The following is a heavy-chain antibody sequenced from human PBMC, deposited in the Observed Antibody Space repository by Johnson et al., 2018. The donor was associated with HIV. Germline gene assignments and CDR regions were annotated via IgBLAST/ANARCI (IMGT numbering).Heavy chain of an antibody. CDR1: GFTFSSYG. D-gene: IGHD1-1*01. CDR3: AKERGDNYVGGDAFDI. V-gene: IGHV3-30*18. CDR2: ISYDGSNK. J-gene: IGHJ3*02. Sequence: QVQVLESGGGVVQPGGSLRLSCAASGFTFSSYGMHWVRQAPGKGLEWVAVISYDGSNKYTADSVKGRFTISRDTSKNTLYLQMNSLRTEDTAVYYCAKERGDNYVGGDAFDIWGQGTMVTVSS.